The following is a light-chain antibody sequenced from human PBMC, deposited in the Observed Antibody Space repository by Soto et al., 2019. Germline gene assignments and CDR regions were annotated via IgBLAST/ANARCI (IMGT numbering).Light chain of an antibody. Sequence: QSVLTQPASVSGSPGQSITISCTGTSSDVGSYNLVSWYQQHPGKAPKLMIYEVSKRPSGVSNRFSGSKSGNTASLTISGLQSEDEADYYCCSYAGRSTPYVFGTGTEVTVL. CDR1: SSDVGSYNL. J-gene: IGLJ1*01. CDR3: CSYAGRSTPYV. V-gene: IGLV2-23*02. CDR2: EVS.